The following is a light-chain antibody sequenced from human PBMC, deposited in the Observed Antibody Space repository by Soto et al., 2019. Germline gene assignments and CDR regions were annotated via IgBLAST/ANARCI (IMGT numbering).Light chain of an antibody. J-gene: IGKJ1*01. CDR1: RSVSTN. CDR3: QQRSNWPRT. Sequence: VINQSPATLSVSPGERAALSCRASRSVSTNLAWYQQKPGQPPRLLIYGASSRATGIPARFSGSGYGTDFTLTISSLEPEDFAVYYCQQRSNWPRTFCQGTKVDTK. V-gene: IGKV3-11*01. CDR2: GAS.